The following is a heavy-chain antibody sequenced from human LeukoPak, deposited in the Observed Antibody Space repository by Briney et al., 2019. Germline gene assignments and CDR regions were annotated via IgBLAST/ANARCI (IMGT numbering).Heavy chain of an antibody. Sequence: GGSLRLSCAASGFTFSSYAMSWVRQAPGRGLEWVSSISGSGGSTYYADSVKGRFTISRDDSKNTLYLQMNSLRAEDTAVYYCARVAAVFRGAFDIWGQGTMVTVSS. D-gene: IGHD2-21*01. CDR1: GFTFSSYA. CDR2: ISGSGGST. CDR3: ARVAAVFRGAFDI. J-gene: IGHJ3*02. V-gene: IGHV3-23*01.